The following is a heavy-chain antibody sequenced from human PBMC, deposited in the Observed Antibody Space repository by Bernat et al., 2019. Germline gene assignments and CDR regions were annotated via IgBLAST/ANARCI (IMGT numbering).Heavy chain of an antibody. Sequence: EAQLVESGGGLVQPGGSLRLSCAASGFTFSSYWMSWVRQAPGKGLEWVANIKQDGSEKYYVDSVKGRFTISRDNAKNSLYLQMNSLRAEDTAVYYCARDPKRDSSGWYSDYWGQGTLVTVSS. J-gene: IGHJ4*02. CDR2: IKQDGSEK. CDR3: ARDPKRDSSGWYSDY. V-gene: IGHV3-7*03. CDR1: GFTFSSYW. D-gene: IGHD6-19*01.